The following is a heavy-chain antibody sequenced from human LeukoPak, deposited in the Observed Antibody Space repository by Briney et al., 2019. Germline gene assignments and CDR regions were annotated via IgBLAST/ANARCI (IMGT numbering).Heavy chain of an antibody. CDR1: GYTFTSYY. V-gene: IGHV1-46*01. D-gene: IGHD3-22*01. CDR3: ARGNYYDRSGYYYAPGWAGDI. J-gene: IGHJ3*02. Sequence: ASVKVSCKASGYTFTSYYMYCVRQAPGQGLEWMGIINPSGGSTSYAQKFQGRVTMTRDTSTSTVYMELSSLRSEDTAVYYCARGNYYDRSGYYYAPGWAGDIWGQGTMVTVSS. CDR2: INPSGGST.